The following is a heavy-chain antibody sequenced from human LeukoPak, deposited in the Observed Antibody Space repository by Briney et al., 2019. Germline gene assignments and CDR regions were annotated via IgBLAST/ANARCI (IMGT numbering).Heavy chain of an antibody. Sequence: GGALRLSCAASGFMFSNYDMHWVRQAPRKGLEYVSHISTNGGSTYYAISVKGRFTISRDNSKNTLYLQMGSLRAEDMAVYYCARGRGYIYGYDYWGQGTLVTVSS. V-gene: IGHV3-64*01. CDR1: GFMFSNYD. J-gene: IGHJ4*02. CDR3: ARGRGYIYGYDY. CDR2: ISTNGGST. D-gene: IGHD5-18*01.